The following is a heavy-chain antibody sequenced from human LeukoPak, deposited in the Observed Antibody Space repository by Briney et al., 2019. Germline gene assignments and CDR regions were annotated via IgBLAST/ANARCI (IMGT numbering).Heavy chain of an antibody. J-gene: IGHJ4*02. CDR2: FDPEDGET. D-gene: IGHD6-19*01. V-gene: IGHV1-24*01. Sequence: ASVKVSCKVSGYTLTELSMHWVRLAPGKGLEWVGGFDPEDGETIYAQKFQGRVTMTEDTSTDTAYMELSSLRSEDTAVYYCATDMIAVAGFPRDYWGQGTLVTVSS. CDR3: ATDMIAVAGFPRDY. CDR1: GYTLTELS.